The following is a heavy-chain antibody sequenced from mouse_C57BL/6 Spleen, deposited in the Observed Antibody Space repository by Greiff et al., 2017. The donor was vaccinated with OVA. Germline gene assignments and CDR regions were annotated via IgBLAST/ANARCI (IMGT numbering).Heavy chain of an antibody. D-gene: IGHD2-3*01. Sequence: VQLQQPGAELVKPGASVKMSCKASGYTFTSYWISWVKQRPGKGLEWIGDIYTGGGSTNYNEKFKSKATLTVDTSSSTAYMQLSSLTSADSAVYYCARGDDADYYAMDYWGQGTSVTVSS. V-gene: IGHV1-55*01. CDR2: IYTGGGST. CDR1: GYTFTSYW. CDR3: ARGDDADYYAMDY. J-gene: IGHJ4*01.